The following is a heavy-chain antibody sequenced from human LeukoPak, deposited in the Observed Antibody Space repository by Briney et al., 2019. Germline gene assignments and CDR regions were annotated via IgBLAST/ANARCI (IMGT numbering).Heavy chain of an antibody. J-gene: IGHJ4*02. CDR2: IYYSGST. CDR3: ARGYYYDSSGYPT. D-gene: IGHD3-22*01. V-gene: IGHV4-59*01. Sequence: SETLSLTCTVSGGSISSYYWSWIRQPPGKGLEWIGYIYYSGSTNYNPSLKSRVTISVDTSKNQFSLKLSSVTAADTAVYYCARGYYYDSSGYPTWGQGTLVTVSS. CDR1: GGSISSYY.